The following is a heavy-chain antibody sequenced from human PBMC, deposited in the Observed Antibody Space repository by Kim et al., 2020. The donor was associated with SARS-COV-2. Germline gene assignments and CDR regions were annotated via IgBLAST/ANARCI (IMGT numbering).Heavy chain of an antibody. Sequence: SVKVSCKASGGTFSSYTISWVRQAPGQGLEWMGRILPILGIANYAQKFQGRVTITADKSTRTAYMELSSLRPEDTAVYYSASSVPAPKGGYYYDSSGYYLKTIYDAFDIWGQGTMGTVTS. CDR2: ILPILGIA. J-gene: IGHJ3*02. CDR1: GGTFSSYT. D-gene: IGHD3-22*01. V-gene: IGHV1-69*02. CDR3: ASSVPAPKGGYYYDSSGYYLKTIYDAFDI.